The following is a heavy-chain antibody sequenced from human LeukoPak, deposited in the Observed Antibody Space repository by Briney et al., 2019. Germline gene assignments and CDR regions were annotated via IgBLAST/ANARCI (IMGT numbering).Heavy chain of an antibody. D-gene: IGHD5-24*01. Sequence: GASVKVSCKASGYTFGTYYLHWVRKAPGQGLQWMGIVNPNDGTTHYAQKFQGRVTMTRDMSTTTVYMELSSLRFDDTAVYYCARDRRDFSYFYYFDYWGQGTLVTVSS. J-gene: IGHJ4*02. CDR2: VNPNDGTT. CDR1: GYTFGTYY. V-gene: IGHV1-46*01. CDR3: ARDRRDFSYFYYFDY.